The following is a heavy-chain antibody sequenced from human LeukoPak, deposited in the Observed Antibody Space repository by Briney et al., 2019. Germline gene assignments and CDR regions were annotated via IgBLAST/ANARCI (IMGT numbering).Heavy chain of an antibody. CDR1: GYTFTGYY. Sequence: ASVKVSCKASGYTFTGYYTHWVRQAPGQGLEWMGWINPNSGGTNYAQKFQGRVTMTRDTSISTAYMELSRLRSDDTAVYYCASVPGVVPAAMGGTAFDYWGQGTLVTVSS. D-gene: IGHD2-2*01. J-gene: IGHJ4*02. CDR2: INPNSGGT. CDR3: ASVPGVVPAAMGGTAFDY. V-gene: IGHV1-2*02.